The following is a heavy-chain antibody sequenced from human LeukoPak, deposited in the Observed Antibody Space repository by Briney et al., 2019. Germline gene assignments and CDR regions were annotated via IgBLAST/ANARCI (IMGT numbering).Heavy chain of an antibody. CDR1: GFTFSDHY. CDR3: ARVRSEYYYFDY. J-gene: IGHJ4*02. Sequence: GGSLRLSCAASGFTFSDHYMDWVRQAPGKGLEWVGRSRNKANSYTTEYAASVKGRFTISRDGSKNSLYLQMNSLKTEDTAVYYCARVRSEYYYFDYWGQGTLVTVSS. CDR2: SRNKANSYTT. D-gene: IGHD2-15*01. V-gene: IGHV3-72*01.